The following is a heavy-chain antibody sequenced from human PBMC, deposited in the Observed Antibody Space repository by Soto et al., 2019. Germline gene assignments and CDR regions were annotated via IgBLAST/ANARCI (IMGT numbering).Heavy chain of an antibody. V-gene: IGHV3-23*01. D-gene: IGHD1-1*01. CDR1: GFTFSNYG. J-gene: IGHJ4*02. Sequence: PGGSLRLSCAASGFTFSNYGMSWVRQAPGKGLEWVSAISGSGGSTYYADSVKGRFTISRDNSKNTLYLQMNSLRADDTALYYCAKYKAGPTVLDYWGQGTLVTVSS. CDR3: AKYKAGPTVLDY. CDR2: ISGSGGST.